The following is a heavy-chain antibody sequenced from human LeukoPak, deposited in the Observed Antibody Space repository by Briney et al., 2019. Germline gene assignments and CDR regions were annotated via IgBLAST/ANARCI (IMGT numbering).Heavy chain of an antibody. CDR1: GGSISSYH. Sequence: SETLSLTCIVSGGSISSYHWTWIRQSAGKGLEWIGRINTSGSTNYNPSLRSRVTMSVNTSKNQFSLNLTSVTAADTAVYSCAREGGDPRWLDPWGQGTLVTGSS. V-gene: IGHV4-4*07. J-gene: IGHJ5*02. D-gene: IGHD6-25*01. CDR3: AREGGDPRWLDP. CDR2: INTSGST.